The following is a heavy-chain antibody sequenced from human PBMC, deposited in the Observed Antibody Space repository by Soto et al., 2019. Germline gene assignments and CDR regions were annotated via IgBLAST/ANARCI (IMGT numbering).Heavy chain of an antibody. CDR2: ISYDGSNK. Sequence: QVQLVESGGGVVQPGRSLRLSCAASGFTFSSYGMHWVRQAPGKGLEWVAVISYDGSNKYYADSVKGRFTISRDNSKNTLYLQMNSLRAEDTAVYYCAKWPPYGAAAGPDVGDYVPTVAYWGQGTLVTVSS. V-gene: IGHV3-30*18. D-gene: IGHD6-13*01. CDR3: AKWPPYGAAAGPDVGDYVPTVAY. J-gene: IGHJ4*02. CDR1: GFTFSSYG.